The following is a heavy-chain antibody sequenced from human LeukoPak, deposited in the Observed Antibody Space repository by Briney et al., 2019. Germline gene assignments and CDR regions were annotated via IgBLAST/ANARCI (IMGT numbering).Heavy chain of an antibody. J-gene: IGHJ4*02. CDR1: GYTFTTYG. CDR2: INTNNENP. D-gene: IGHD6-13*01. CDR3: ARALNLAAAGTLDY. Sequence: ASVKVSCKASGYTFTTYGLHWVRQAPGQGLEWMGWINTNNENPTFAQGFTGRFVFSLDTSVSTAYLQISSLKAEDTAVYYCARALNLAAAGTLDYWGQGTLVTVSS. V-gene: IGHV7-4-1*02.